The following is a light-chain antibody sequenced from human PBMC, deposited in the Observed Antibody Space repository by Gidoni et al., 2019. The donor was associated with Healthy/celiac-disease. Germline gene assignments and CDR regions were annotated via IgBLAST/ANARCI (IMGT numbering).Light chain of an antibody. CDR3: QQYKSLWT. CDR1: QSISSW. CDR2: KAS. J-gene: IGKJ1*01. V-gene: IGKV1-5*03. Sequence: TITCRASQSISSWLAWYQQKPGKAPELLIYKASRLESGVPSRFSGSGSGTEFTLTISSLQRDDFATYYGQQYKSLWTFGQXTKVEIK.